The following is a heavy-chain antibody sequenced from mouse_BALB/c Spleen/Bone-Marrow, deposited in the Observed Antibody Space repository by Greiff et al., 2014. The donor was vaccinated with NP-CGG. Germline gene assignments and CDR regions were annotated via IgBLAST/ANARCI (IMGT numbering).Heavy chain of an antibody. J-gene: IGHJ2*01. CDR3: AKNQEAFDY. CDR2: INSNGGIT. CDR1: GFTFSNYG. V-gene: IGHV5-6-3*01. D-gene: IGHD3-2*02. Sequence: EAMLVESGGGLVQPGGSLKLSCAASGFTFSNYGMSWVRQTPDKRLELVATINSNGGITYYPDSVKGRFTISRDNAKNTLYLQMSSLKSEDTAMYYCAKNQEAFDYWGQGTTLTVSS.